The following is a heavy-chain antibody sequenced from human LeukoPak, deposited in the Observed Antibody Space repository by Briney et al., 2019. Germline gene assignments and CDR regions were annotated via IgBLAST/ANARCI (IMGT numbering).Heavy chain of an antibody. V-gene: IGHV3-66*01. CDR3: ARDRRPYGSGSYYFDY. CDR1: GFTFSNYA. CDR2: IYSGGST. J-gene: IGHJ4*02. Sequence: GGSLRLSCAASGFTFSNYAMSWVRQAPGKGLEWVSVIYSGGSTYYADSVKGRFTISRDNSKNTLYLQMNSLRAEDTAVYYCARDRRPYGSGSYYFDYWGQGTLVTVSS. D-gene: IGHD3-10*01.